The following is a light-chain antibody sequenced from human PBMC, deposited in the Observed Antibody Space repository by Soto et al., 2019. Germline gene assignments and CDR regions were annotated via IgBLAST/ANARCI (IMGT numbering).Light chain of an antibody. Sequence: QSALTQPASVSGSPGQSITISCTGTSSDVGYYTFVSWYQQHPSKAPRLMIYGDRDRASGVSNRFSGSKSGNTASLTISGLQAEDEADYYCSSYTSSSTRVFGTGTKLTVL. CDR1: SSDVGYYTF. V-gene: IGLV2-14*02. J-gene: IGLJ1*01. CDR3: SSYTSSSTRV. CDR2: GDR.